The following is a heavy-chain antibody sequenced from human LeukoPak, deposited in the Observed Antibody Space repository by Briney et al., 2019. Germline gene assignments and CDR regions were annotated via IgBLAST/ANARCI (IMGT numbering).Heavy chain of an antibody. J-gene: IGHJ6*03. CDR1: GFTFSDYY. Sequence: GVSLRLSCAASGFTFSDYYMSWIRQAPGKGLEWVLYISSSGSTIYYADSVKGRFTISRDNAKNSLYLQMNSLRAEDTAVYYCARGRYSYGPQNYDYMDVWGKGTTVTISS. V-gene: IGHV3-11*01. CDR3: ARGRYSYGPQNYDYMDV. CDR2: ISSSGSTI. D-gene: IGHD5-18*01.